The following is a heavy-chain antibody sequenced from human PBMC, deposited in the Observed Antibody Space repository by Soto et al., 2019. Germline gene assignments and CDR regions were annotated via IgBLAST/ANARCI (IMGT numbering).Heavy chain of an antibody. Sequence: QVQLVESGGGVVQPGRSLRLSCAASGFIFSNFGMHWVRQAPGKGLEWVAVIWYDGSNEYYADSVKGRFTISKDNSKNTLYLQMNSLRAEDTAVYYCARGDIPGRAVATYGMDVWGQGTTVTVSS. CDR2: IWYDGSNE. J-gene: IGHJ6*02. V-gene: IGHV3-33*01. CDR1: GFIFSNFG. CDR3: ARGDIPGRAVATYGMDV. D-gene: IGHD6-19*01.